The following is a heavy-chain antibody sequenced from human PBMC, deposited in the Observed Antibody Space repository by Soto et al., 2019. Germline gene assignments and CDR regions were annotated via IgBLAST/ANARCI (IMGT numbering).Heavy chain of an antibody. CDR1: GFTFSSYA. J-gene: IGHJ4*02. CDR3: AKDPRDYDYIWGSYRPDYFDY. D-gene: IGHD3-16*02. V-gene: IGHV3-23*01. Sequence: GGSLRLSCAASGFTFSSYAMSWVRQAPGKGLEWVSAISGSGGSTYYADSVKGRFTISRDNSKNTLYLQMNSLRAEDTAVYYCAKDPRDYDYIWGSYRPDYFDYWGQGTLVTVSS. CDR2: ISGSGGST.